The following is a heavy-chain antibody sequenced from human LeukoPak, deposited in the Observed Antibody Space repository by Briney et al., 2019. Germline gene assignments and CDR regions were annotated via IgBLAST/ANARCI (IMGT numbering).Heavy chain of an antibody. Sequence: ASVKVSCKASGYTFTSYYMHWVRQAPGQGLEWMGIINPSGGSTSYARKFQGRVTMTRDTSTSTAYMELRSLRSDDTAVYYCARGGRGYYDYWGQGTLVTVSS. D-gene: IGHD3-22*01. CDR3: ARGGRGYYDY. V-gene: IGHV1-46*01. CDR2: INPSGGST. J-gene: IGHJ4*02. CDR1: GYTFTSYY.